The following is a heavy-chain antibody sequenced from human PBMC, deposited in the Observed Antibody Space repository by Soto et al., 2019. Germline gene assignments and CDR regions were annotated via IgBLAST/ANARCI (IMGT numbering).Heavy chain of an antibody. J-gene: IGHJ4*02. CDR3: ARLESSNQEDY. CDR2: IYYSGST. D-gene: IGHD6-13*01. Sequence: SETLSLSCTVSGDSVTSDSHYWGWIRQPPGKGLEWIGSIYYSGSTYYNPSLKSRVTISVDTSKNQFSLKLSSVTAADTAVYYCARLESSNQEDYWGQGTLVTVSS. V-gene: IGHV4-39*01. CDR1: GDSVTSDSHY.